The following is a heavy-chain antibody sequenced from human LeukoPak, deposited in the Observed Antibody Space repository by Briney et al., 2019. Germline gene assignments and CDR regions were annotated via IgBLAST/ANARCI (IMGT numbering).Heavy chain of an antibody. Sequence: PSGRSLRLSCAASGFTFSSYAMHWVRQAPGKGLEWVAVISYDGSNKYYADSVKGRFTISRDNSKNTLYLQLNSLRAVDTAVYYCARDNDQQLILAAFFYFDYWGQGTLVTVSS. CDR1: GFTFSSYA. CDR2: ISYDGSNK. D-gene: IGHD2-2*01. J-gene: IGHJ4*02. CDR3: ARDNDQQLILAAFFYFDY. V-gene: IGHV3-30-3*01.